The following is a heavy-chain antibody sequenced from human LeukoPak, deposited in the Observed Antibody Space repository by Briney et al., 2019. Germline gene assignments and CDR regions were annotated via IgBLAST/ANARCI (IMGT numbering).Heavy chain of an antibody. CDR1: GFTFSNAW. CDR3: TISGGGWDYFDF. D-gene: IGHD6-19*01. Sequence: PGGSLRLSCAASGFTFSNAWMTWVRQVPGKGLDWVGRIKRKSDGGTTDYAAPVKGRFTISRDDSKNMLYLQMNNLKTEDTSVYYCTISGGGWDYFDFWGQGTLVTVSS. V-gene: IGHV3-15*01. CDR2: IKRKSDGGTT. J-gene: IGHJ4*02.